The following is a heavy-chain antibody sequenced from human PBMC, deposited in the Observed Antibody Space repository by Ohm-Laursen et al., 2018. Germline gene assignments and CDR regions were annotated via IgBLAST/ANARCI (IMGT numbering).Heavy chain of an antibody. J-gene: IGHJ4*02. CDR3: ARDLLYYDSSY. D-gene: IGHD3-22*01. Sequence: ASVKVSCKASGYSFNSNHMQWLRQAPGQGLEWMGIIKSTDDTRTYAQKFQGRVTMTKDTSTSTAYMELRSLRSDDTAVYYCARDLLYYDSSYWGQGTLVTVSS. CDR2: IKSTDDTR. CDR1: GYSFNSNH. V-gene: IGHV1-46*02.